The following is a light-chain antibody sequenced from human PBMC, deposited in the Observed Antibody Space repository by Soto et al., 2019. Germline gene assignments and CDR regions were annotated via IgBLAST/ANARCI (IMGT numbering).Light chain of an antibody. CDR3: QHYGPSPIP. CDR1: QSVASSY. V-gene: IGKV3-20*01. J-gene: IGKJ5*01. CDR2: SAS. Sequence: EVVLTQSPGTLSLSPGERVTLSCRASQSVASSYLAWYQQKPGRAPRLLFYSASSRATGIPDRFSGSGSGTDFTLTISRLEPEDFAVYYCQHYGPSPIPFGQGTRLEIK.